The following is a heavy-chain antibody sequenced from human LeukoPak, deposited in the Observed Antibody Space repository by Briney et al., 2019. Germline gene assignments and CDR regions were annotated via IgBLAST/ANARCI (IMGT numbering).Heavy chain of an antibody. Sequence: SETLSLTCTVSGGSISSSGDYWGWIRQPPVKGLEWIGTIYYTGYTYYKPALKSRVSISVDTSKNQFSLRLSSVTAADTAVYYCARDSYYYDSSGYYSNDAFDIWGQGTMVTVSS. CDR2: IYYTGYT. J-gene: IGHJ3*02. D-gene: IGHD3-22*01. V-gene: IGHV4-39*07. CDR3: ARDSYYYDSSGYYSNDAFDI. CDR1: GGSISSSGDY.